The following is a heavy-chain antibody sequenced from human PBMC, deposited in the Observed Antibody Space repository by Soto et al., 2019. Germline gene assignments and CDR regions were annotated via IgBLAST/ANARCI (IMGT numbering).Heavy chain of an antibody. CDR2: MYNTGST. V-gene: IGHV4-59*01. CDR3: ARDLWGYCGTDCYPLDV. J-gene: IGHJ6*02. CDR1: GCSISGYY. D-gene: IGHD2-21*02. Sequence: PSGSLSLTCTVSGCSISGYYWSWIRQAPGKGLEWIGYMYNTGSTVYNPSFKSRVTISVDTSKNQFSLKLNSVTAADTAVYYCARDLWGYCGTDCYPLDVWGQGTTVTVS.